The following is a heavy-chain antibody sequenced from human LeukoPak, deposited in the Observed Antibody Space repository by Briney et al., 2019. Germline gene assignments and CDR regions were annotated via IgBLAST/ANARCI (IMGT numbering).Heavy chain of an antibody. CDR1: GFTFSSYA. Sequence: GGSLRLSCAASGFTFSSYAMSWVRQAPGKGLEWVSAISGSGGSTYYADSVKGRFTISRDNSKNTLYPQMNTLRAEDTGVYYGANQQWLVEDSLDCWGQGTLVTVSS. V-gene: IGHV3-23*01. CDR3: ANQQWLVEDSLDC. CDR2: ISGSGGST. D-gene: IGHD6-19*01. J-gene: IGHJ4*02.